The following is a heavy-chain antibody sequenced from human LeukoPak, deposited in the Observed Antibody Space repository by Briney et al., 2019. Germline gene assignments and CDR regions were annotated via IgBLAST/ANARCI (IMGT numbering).Heavy chain of an antibody. Sequence: PSETRSLTCTVSGGSISSSSYYWGWIRQPPGKGLEWIGSIYYSGSTYYNPSLKSRVTISVDTSKNQFSLKLSSVTAADTAVYYCARHLRLTDAFDIWGQGTMVTVSS. CDR1: GGSISSSSYY. V-gene: IGHV4-39*01. J-gene: IGHJ3*02. CDR3: ARHLRLTDAFDI. CDR2: IYYSGST. D-gene: IGHD2-21*02.